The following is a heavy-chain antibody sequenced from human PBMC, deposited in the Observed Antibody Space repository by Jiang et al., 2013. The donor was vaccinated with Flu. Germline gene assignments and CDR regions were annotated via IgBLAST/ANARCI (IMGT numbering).Heavy chain of an antibody. D-gene: IGHD6-19*01. CDR3: AREVIAVAGTGHSDY. V-gene: IGHV1-69*04. CDR1: GGTFSSYA. Sequence: GAEVKKPGSSVKVSCKASGGTFSSYAISWVRQAPGQGLEWMGRIIPILGIANYAQKFQGRVTITADKSTSTAYMELSSLRSEDTAVYYCAREVIAVAGTGHSDYWGQGTLVTVSS. J-gene: IGHJ4*02. CDR2: IIPILGIA.